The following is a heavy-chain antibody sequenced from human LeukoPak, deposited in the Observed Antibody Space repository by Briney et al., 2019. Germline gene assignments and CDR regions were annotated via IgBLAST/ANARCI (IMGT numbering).Heavy chain of an antibody. V-gene: IGHV3-53*01. CDR3: ARGMTGHFDY. J-gene: IGHJ4*02. D-gene: IGHD3-9*01. CDR1: GGSFSGYY. CDR2: IYSDGRK. Sequence: ETLSLTCAVYGGSFSGYYWSWVRQAPGKGLEWVSVIYSDGRKDYADSVKGRFTISRDNSKNTLYLQMNSLRAEDTAVYYCARGMTGHFDYWGQGTLVTVSS.